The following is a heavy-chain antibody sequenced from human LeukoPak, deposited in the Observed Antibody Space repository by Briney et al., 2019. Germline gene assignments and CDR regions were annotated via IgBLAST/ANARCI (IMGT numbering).Heavy chain of an antibody. J-gene: IGHJ4*02. D-gene: IGHD6-19*01. Sequence: TGGSLRLSCVVAGIPFSDFYMNWIRQAPGKGLEWISYISSSSSYTDYAESVKGRFTISRDNAKSALYLQMNDLRVEDTAVYYCVAGTAADYWGQGTLVIVSS. CDR3: VAGTAADY. CDR1: GIPFSDFY. CDR2: ISSSSSYT. V-gene: IGHV3-11*03.